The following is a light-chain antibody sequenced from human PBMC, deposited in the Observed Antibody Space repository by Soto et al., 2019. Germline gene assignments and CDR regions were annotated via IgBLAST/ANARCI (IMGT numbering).Light chain of an antibody. CDR2: DVS. CDR3: SSYTGSSTYVV. V-gene: IGLV2-14*01. J-gene: IGLJ2*01. CDR1: SSDVGGYNY. Sequence: QSALTPPASVSGSPGQSITISCTGTSSDVGGYNYVSWYQQHPGKAPKLMIYDVSNRPSGVSNRFSGSKSANTASLTISGLQAEDEADYYCSSYTGSSTYVVFGGGTKLTVL.